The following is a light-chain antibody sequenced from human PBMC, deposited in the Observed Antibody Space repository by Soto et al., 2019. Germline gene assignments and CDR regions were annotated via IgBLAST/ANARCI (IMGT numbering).Light chain of an antibody. CDR2: GAT. J-gene: IGKJ1*01. Sequence: DIQMTQSPSSLSATVGDRVTITCRASQSISYYLNWYQQKPGKAPKLLIYGATSLQSGVPSRFSGSGSGTDFTLTISSLQPEDFATYYCQQSYSTPTFGQGTKVDI. V-gene: IGKV1-39*01. CDR3: QQSYSTPT. CDR1: QSISYY.